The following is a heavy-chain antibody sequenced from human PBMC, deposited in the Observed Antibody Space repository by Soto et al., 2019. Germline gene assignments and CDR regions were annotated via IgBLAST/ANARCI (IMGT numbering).Heavy chain of an antibody. J-gene: IGHJ4*02. CDR2: IDWADDI. D-gene: IGHD3-22*01. V-gene: IGHV2-5*02. CDR3: ARIVRLIFEF. CDR1: GFSLTSSGVA. Sequence: QVTLRESGPTLVKPTQTLTLTCTFSGFSLTSSGVAVGWIRQPPGKALEWLASIDWADDIHYNPSLKNRAIITGDTSKNQVVLTMAKMDPTDKATYYCARIVRLIFEFWGQGTQVTVSS.